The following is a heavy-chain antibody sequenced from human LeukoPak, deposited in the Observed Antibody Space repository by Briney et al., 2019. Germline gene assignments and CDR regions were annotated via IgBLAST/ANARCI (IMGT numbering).Heavy chain of an antibody. V-gene: IGHV4-34*01. J-gene: IGHJ4*02. CDR3: ARARLRGYSYGYY. CDR1: GGSFSGYY. CDR2: INHSGST. D-gene: IGHD5-18*01. Sequence: SETLSLTCAVYGGSFSGYYWSWIRQPPGKGLEWLGEINHSGSTNYNPSLKSRVTISVDTSKNQFSLKLSSVTAADTAVYYCARARLRGYSYGYYWGQGTLVTVSS.